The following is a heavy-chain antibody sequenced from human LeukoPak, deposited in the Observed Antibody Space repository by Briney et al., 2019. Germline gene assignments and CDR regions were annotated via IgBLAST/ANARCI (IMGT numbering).Heavy chain of an antibody. CDR1: GFTFSSYA. Sequence: GGSLRLSCAASGFTFSSYAMSWVRQAPGKGLEWVSAISGSGGSTYYADSVKGRFTISRDNSKKMLYLQMNSLRAEDTAVYYCAKDDVPSNWGALGLFDYWGQGTLVTVPS. CDR2: ISGSGGST. J-gene: IGHJ4*02. D-gene: IGHD7-27*01. CDR3: AKDDVPSNWGALGLFDY. V-gene: IGHV3-23*01.